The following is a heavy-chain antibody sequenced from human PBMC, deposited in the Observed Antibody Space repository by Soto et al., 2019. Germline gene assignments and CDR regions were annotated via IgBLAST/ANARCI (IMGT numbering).Heavy chain of an antibody. D-gene: IGHD3-10*01. Sequence: GGSLRLSCVASEFSFSTYNMNWVRQAPGKGLEWVSFISSTSSHIHYADSVKGRFTISRDNAKNSLYLQMNSLRAEDTAVYYCAFGEESRSYYYGMDVWGQGTTVTVSS. CDR3: AFGEESRSYYYGMDV. V-gene: IGHV3-21*01. J-gene: IGHJ6*02. CDR1: EFSFSTYN. CDR2: ISSTSSHI.